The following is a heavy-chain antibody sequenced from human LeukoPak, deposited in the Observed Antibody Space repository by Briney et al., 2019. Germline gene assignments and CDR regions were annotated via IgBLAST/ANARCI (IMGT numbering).Heavy chain of an antibody. D-gene: IGHD4/OR15-4a*01. J-gene: IGHJ5*02. CDR3: ARDYGCFKGGRHFDP. CDR1: GASISTYY. CDR2: IYYSGST. Sequence: SETLSLTCSVSGASISTYYWSWIRQPPGKGLEWIGHIYYSGSTSYNPSFKSRVTISPDTSKNQVSLKFSSVTAADTAVYYCARDYGCFKGGRHFDPWGQGTLVTVSS. V-gene: IGHV4-59*01.